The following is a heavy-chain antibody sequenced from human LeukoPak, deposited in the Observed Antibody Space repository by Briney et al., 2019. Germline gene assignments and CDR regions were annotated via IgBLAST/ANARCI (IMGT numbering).Heavy chain of an antibody. D-gene: IGHD6-13*01. CDR3: ARHMGDIAAAGGDAFDI. V-gene: IGHV4-39*01. CDR1: GGSISSSSYY. Sequence: SETLSLTCTVSGGSISSSSYYWGWIRQPPGKGLEWIGSIYYSGSTYYNPSLKSRVTISVDTSKNQFSLKLSSVTAADTAVYYCARHMGDIAAAGGDAFDIWGQGTMVTVSS. J-gene: IGHJ3*02. CDR2: IYYSGST.